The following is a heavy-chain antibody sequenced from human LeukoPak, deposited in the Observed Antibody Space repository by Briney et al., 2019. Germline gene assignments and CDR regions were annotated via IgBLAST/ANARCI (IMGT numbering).Heavy chain of an antibody. CDR3: ARRLIGSGWDTFDY. V-gene: IGHV5-51*01. CDR2: IYPGDSDT. CDR1: GYSFATYW. J-gene: IGHJ4*02. D-gene: IGHD1-26*01. Sequence: GESLKISCKGSGYSFATYWIGWVRQMPGKGLEWMGIIYPGDSDTRYSPPFQGQVTISADKSISTAYLQWSSLKASDTAMYYCARRLIGSGWDTFDYWGQGTLVTVSS.